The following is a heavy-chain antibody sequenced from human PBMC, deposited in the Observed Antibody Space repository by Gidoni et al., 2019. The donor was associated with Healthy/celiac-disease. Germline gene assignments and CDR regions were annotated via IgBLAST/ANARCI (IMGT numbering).Heavy chain of an antibody. V-gene: IGHV3-64*01. D-gene: IGHD6-19*01. CDR3: ARARPSPAVLAVADYWYFDL. CDR1: GFTFSSYA. CDR2: ISSNGGST. Sequence: EVQLVESGGGLVQPGGSLRLSCAASGFTFSSYAMPWVRQAPGKGLEYVSAISSNGGSTYYANSVKGRFTISRDNSKNTLYLQMGSLRAEDMAVYYCARARPSPAVLAVADYWYFDLWGRGTLVTVSS. J-gene: IGHJ2*01.